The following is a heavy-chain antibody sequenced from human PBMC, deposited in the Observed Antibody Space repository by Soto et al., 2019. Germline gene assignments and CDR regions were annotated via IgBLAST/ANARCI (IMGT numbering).Heavy chain of an antibody. CDR2: IYHSGST. CDR3: ASGNVVANDY. Sequence: QLQLQESGSGLVKPSQTLSLTCAVSGGSISSGGYSWSWIRQPPGKGLEWIGYIYHSGSTYYNPSLXSXVXIXXDRAKDRFSLKLSSVTDADTAVYYCASGNVVANDYWGQGTLVTVSS. V-gene: IGHV4-30-2*01. D-gene: IGHD2-21*01. CDR1: GGSISSGGYS. J-gene: IGHJ4*02.